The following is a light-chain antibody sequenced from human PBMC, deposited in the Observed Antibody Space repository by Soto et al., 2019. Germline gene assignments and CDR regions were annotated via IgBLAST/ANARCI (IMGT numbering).Light chain of an antibody. J-gene: IGKJ1*01. CDR2: DAS. Sequence: EVVLTQSPDTLSLPPGERATLSCRASQSISSYLAWYQQKPGQAPRLLIYDASSRATGIPARFSGSGSGTDFTLTISRLEPEDFAVYYCQHSGDFRWTFGQGTKVDIK. CDR1: QSISSY. V-gene: IGKV3-11*01. CDR3: QHSGDFRWT.